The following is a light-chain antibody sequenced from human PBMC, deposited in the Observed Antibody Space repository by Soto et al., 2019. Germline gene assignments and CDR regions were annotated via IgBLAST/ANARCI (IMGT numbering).Light chain of an antibody. CDR3: QQYDGAPLT. Sequence: EVVLTQSPGTLSLSPGERVTLSCRASQSVASSYLAWYQQKPGQAPRLLIYAASTRDTGIPDRFNGSGSGTDFALTINRLEPEDFAVYYCQQYDGAPLTFGPGTKVDVK. J-gene: IGKJ3*01. CDR1: QSVASSY. CDR2: AAS. V-gene: IGKV3-20*01.